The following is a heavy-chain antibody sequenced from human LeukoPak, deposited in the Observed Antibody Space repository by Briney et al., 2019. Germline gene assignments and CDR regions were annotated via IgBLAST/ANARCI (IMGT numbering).Heavy chain of an antibody. J-gene: IGHJ5*02. V-gene: IGHV4-59*01. Sequence: SETLSLTCTVSGGSISSYYWSWIRQPPGKGLEWIGYIYYSGSTNYNPSLKSRVTISEDTSKNQFSLKLSSVTAADTAVYYCARDGYYDSSGFDPWGQGTLVTVSS. CDR3: ARDGYYDSSGFDP. D-gene: IGHD3-22*01. CDR1: GGSISSYY. CDR2: IYYSGST.